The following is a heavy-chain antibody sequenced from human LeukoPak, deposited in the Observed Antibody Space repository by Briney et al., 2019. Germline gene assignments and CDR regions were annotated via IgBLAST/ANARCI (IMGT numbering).Heavy chain of an antibody. D-gene: IGHD3-16*01. CDR1: GGSFSGYY. CDR3: ARGKGRLAPLYYYYSSGMDV. CDR2: IKHSGST. V-gene: IGHV4-34*01. J-gene: IGHJ6*02. Sequence: SETLSLTCAVYGGSFSGYYWSWIRQPPGKGLEGIGEIKHSGSTNYNPSLKSRVTISVDTSKNQFSLTLSSVTAAHTAVYYCARGKGRLAPLYYYYSSGMDVWGQGTTVTVSS.